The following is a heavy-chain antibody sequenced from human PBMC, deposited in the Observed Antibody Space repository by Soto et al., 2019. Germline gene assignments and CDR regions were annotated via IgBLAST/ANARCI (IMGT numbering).Heavy chain of an antibody. CDR1: GDSVSGHSVA. J-gene: IGHJ4*02. Sequence: QVQLQQSGPGLVTPSQTLSLTCAIFGDSVSGHSVAWNWIRQSPSRGLEWVGRTYYRSKWFNEYAMSVKSRITVNPDTSKNQVTLQLNSVTPEDTAVYYCARGQNYAFDYWGQGTLVTVSS. V-gene: IGHV6-1*01. CDR3: ARGQNYAFDY. D-gene: IGHD3-16*01. CDR2: TYYRSKWFN.